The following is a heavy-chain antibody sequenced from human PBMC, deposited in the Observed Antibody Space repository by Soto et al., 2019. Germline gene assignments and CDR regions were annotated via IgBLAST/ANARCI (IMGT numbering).Heavy chain of an antibody. J-gene: IGHJ6*02. CDR1: GYSFTRYG. D-gene: IGHD3-16*01. V-gene: IGHV1-18*01. Sequence: XSVKVSYKASGYSFTRYGIALARHAPGQGLEWMGWINTYNGNTNYAQNLQGRVTLTTDTSTSTAYMELTSLRSNDTAIYYCAMVDVYVTPSPQDVWGQGTTVTVSS. CDR3: AMVDVYVTPSPQDV. CDR2: INTYNGNT.